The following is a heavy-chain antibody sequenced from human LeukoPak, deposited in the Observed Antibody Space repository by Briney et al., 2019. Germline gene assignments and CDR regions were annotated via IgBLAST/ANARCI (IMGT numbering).Heavy chain of an antibody. Sequence: GGSLRLSCAASGFTFSSYWMSWVRQAPGKGLEWVANIKQDGSEKYYVDYVKGRFTISRDNAKNSLYLQMNSLRAEDTAVYYCARDPRGYSYGLSYFDYWGQGTLVTVSS. CDR1: GFTFSSYW. CDR2: IKQDGSEK. V-gene: IGHV3-7*01. D-gene: IGHD5-18*01. CDR3: ARDPRGYSYGLSYFDY. J-gene: IGHJ4*02.